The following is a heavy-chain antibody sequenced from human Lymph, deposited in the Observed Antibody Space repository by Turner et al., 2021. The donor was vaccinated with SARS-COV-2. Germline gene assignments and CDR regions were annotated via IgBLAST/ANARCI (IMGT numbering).Heavy chain of an antibody. Sequence: QVQLVESGGGVVQPGRSPRLSCAASGFTFSTYAIHWVRQAAGKGLEWVAVISYDGSNKYYADSVKGRFTISRDNSKNTLYLQMNSLRAEDTAVYYCARYGSGGYFYYGLDVWGQGTTVTVSS. CDR1: GFTFSTYA. D-gene: IGHD3-10*01. J-gene: IGHJ6*02. CDR2: ISYDGSNK. V-gene: IGHV3-30*04. CDR3: ARYGSGGYFYYGLDV.